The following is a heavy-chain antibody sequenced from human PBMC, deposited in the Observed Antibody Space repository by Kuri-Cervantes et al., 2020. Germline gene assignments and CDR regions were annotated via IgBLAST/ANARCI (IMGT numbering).Heavy chain of an antibody. CDR2: IYYSGST. V-gene: IGHV4-59*08. CDR3: ARRVVGAKGFDY. D-gene: IGHD1-26*01. Sequence: GSLRLSCTVSGGSISSYYWSWIRQPPGKGLEWIGYIYYSGSTNYNPSLKSRVTISVDTSKNQFSLKLISVTAADTAVYYCARRVVGAKGFDYWGQGTLVTVSS. CDR1: GGSISSYY. J-gene: IGHJ4*02.